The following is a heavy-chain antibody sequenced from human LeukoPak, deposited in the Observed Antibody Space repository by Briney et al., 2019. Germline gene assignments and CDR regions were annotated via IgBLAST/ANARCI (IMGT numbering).Heavy chain of an antibody. D-gene: IGHD3-22*01. J-gene: IGHJ4*02. CDR3: ARDRDDSSGYYWWFDY. CDR1: GYTFTGYY. Sequence: GASVKVSCKASGYTFTGYYMHWVRQAPGQGLEWMGWINPNSGGTNYAQKFQGRVTMTRDTSISTAYMELSRLRSDDTAVYYCARDRDDSSGYYWWFDYWGQGTLVTVSS. CDR2: INPNSGGT. V-gene: IGHV1-2*02.